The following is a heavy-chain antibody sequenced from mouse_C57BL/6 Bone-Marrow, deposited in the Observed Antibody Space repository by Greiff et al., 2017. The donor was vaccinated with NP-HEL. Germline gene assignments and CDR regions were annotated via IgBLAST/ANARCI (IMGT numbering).Heavy chain of an antibody. D-gene: IGHD2-5*01. Sequence: EVKLMESGGGLVKPGGSLKLSCAASGFTFSRYAMSWVRQTPEKRLEWVATICDGGSYTYYPDNVQDRFTISRDNAKNNLYLQMSHLKSEDTAMYYCAREGWAYYSNYDGYFDVWGTGTTVTVSS. J-gene: IGHJ1*03. CDR2: ICDGGSYT. CDR3: AREGWAYYSNYDGYFDV. CDR1: GFTFSRYA. V-gene: IGHV5-4*01.